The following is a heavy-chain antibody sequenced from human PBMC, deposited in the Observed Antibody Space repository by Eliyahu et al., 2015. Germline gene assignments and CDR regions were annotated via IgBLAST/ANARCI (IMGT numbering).Heavy chain of an antibody. CDR1: XGSFXGYY. CDR3: ARDPLGELAAAGQGY. Sequence: QVQLQQWGAGLLKPSXTLSLTCAVYXGSFXGYYWSWIRQPPGKGLEWIGEINHXGSTTSNPXLKSRVTISVDTSKNQFSXKLSSVTAADTAVYYCARDPLGELAAAGQGYWGQGTLVTVSS. J-gene: IGHJ4*02. V-gene: IGHV4-34*01. CDR2: INHXGST. D-gene: IGHD6-13*01.